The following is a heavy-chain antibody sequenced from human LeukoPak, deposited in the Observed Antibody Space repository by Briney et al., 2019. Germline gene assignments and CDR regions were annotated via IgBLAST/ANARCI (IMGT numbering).Heavy chain of an antibody. CDR3: XSFGISWRSSY. CDR1: GFSFSSHW. J-gene: IGHJ4*02. CDR2: ISDDGSYT. V-gene: IGHV3-74*01. Sequence: PGGSLRLSCAASGFSFSSHWVHWVRQAPGKGLVWVSRISDDGSYTSNVDSVKGRFTISRDNVNNMLYLHMNSLRAEDTAVYYXXSFGISWRSSYWGQGTLVTVSS. D-gene: IGHD2-21*01.